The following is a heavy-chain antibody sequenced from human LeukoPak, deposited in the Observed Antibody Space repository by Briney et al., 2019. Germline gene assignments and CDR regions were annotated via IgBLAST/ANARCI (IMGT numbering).Heavy chain of an antibody. Sequence: SGGSLRLSCAASGFTFSSYAMSWVRQAPGKGLEWVSAISGSGGSTYYADSVKGRFTISRDNSKDTLYLQMNSLRADDTAVYYCARGQEWLATDYFDSWGQGTLVTVSS. CDR1: GFTFSSYA. J-gene: IGHJ4*02. D-gene: IGHD6-19*01. V-gene: IGHV3-23*01. CDR3: ARGQEWLATDYFDS. CDR2: ISGSGGST.